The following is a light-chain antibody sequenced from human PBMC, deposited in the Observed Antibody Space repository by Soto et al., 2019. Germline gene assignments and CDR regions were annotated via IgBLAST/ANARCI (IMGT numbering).Light chain of an antibody. Sequence: EIVLTQSPAILSLSPGEKATLSCRASQSVSGSLGWYQHKPGQAPRLIIYDASVRATGIPARFSGSGSGTDFTLTISSLEPEDFAVYYCQEGTYWPAFGGGTKVEIK. CDR1: QSVSGS. CDR2: DAS. J-gene: IGKJ4*01. V-gene: IGKV3-11*01. CDR3: QEGTYWPA.